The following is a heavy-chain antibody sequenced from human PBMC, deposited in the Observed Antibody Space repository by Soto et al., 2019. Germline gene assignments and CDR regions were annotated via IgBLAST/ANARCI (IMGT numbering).Heavy chain of an antibody. CDR2: KRYDGSNK. CDR1: GFMFSSYA. CDR3: ARAGGLLVDY. D-gene: IGHD1-26*01. J-gene: IGHJ4*02. Sequence: QVQLVESGGGVVQPGRSLRLSCAASGFMFSSYAMHWVRQAPGKGLEWVAVKRYDGSNKYYADSVKGRFTISRDNSKNTVYLQMNSLRAEDTAVYYCARAGGLLVDYWCQGTLVTVSS. V-gene: IGHV3-30-3*01.